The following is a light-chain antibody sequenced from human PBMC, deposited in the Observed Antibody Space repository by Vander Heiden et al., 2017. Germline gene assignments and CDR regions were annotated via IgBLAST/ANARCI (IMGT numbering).Light chain of an antibody. Sequence: QSALTQPASVSGSPGQSITISCTGTNSDVGGYNYVSWYQQHPGKAPKLMIYDVSNRPSGVSNRFSGSKYGNTASLTISGLQAEDEADYYCSSYTRSSSLVFGGGTKLTVL. CDR2: DVS. J-gene: IGLJ3*02. CDR1: NSDVGGYNY. V-gene: IGLV2-14*03. CDR3: SSYTRSSSLV.